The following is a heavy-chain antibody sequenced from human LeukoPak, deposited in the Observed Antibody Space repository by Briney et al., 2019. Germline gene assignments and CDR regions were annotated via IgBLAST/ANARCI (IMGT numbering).Heavy chain of an antibody. CDR3: ARGGAVGATKVLDY. V-gene: IGHV3-7*01. CDR1: GFTFSSYW. CDR2: IKQDGSEK. J-gene: IGHJ4*02. D-gene: IGHD1-26*01. Sequence: GGSLRLSCAASGFTFSSYWMSWVRQAPGKGLEWVANIKQDGSEKYYVDSVKGPFTISRDNAKNSLYLQMNSLRAEDTAVYYCARGGAVGATKVLDYWGQGTLVTVSS.